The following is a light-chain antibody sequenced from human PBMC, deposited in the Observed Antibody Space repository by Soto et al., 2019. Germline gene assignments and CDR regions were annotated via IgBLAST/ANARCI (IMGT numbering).Light chain of an antibody. J-gene: IGKJ5*01. Sequence: AIRMTQSPSSLSASTGDRVTITCRASQGISSYLAWYQQKPGKAPKLLIYAASTLQSGVPSRFSGSGSGTDFNLTISSLQPEDFATYYCQQSYSTPRITFGQGTRLEIK. CDR2: AAS. V-gene: IGKV1-8*01. CDR3: QQSYSTPRIT. CDR1: QGISSY.